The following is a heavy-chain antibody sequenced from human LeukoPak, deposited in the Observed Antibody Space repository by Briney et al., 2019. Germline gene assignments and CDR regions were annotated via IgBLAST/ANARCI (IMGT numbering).Heavy chain of an antibody. CDR3: ASPYHCSGGSCYSGSGAFDI. CDR1: GYTFTIYG. CDR2: IIPIFGTA. Sequence: ASVKVSCKASGYTFTIYGITWVRQAPGQGLEWMGGIIPIFGTANYAQKFQGRVTITADESTSTAYMELSSLRSEDTAVYYCASPYHCSGGSCYSGSGAFDIWGQGTMVTVSS. D-gene: IGHD2-15*01. J-gene: IGHJ3*02. V-gene: IGHV1-69*13.